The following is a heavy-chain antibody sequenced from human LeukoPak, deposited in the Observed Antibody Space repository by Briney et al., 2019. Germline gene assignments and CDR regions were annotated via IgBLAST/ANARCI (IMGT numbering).Heavy chain of an antibody. CDR3: AEGGNSSINY. D-gene: IGHD4-11*01. V-gene: IGHV3-30*18. Sequence: XLRLSCAASGFTFSSYGMHWVRQAPGKGLEWVAHISSDASYDHYVDSVKGRFTISRDNSKNTLYLQVDSVRGEDTAVYYCAEGGNSSINYWGQGTLVTVSS. J-gene: IGHJ4*02. CDR2: ISSDASYD. CDR1: GFTFSSYG.